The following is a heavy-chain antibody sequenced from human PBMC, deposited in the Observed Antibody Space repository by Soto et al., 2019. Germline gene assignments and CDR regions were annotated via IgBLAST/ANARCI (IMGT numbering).Heavy chain of an antibody. J-gene: IGHJ4*02. CDR2: IYYTGNN. Sequence: QVHLQESGPGLVKPSQTLSLSCTVSGDSISSPHYYWTWIRQPPGKGLEWVGYIYYTGNNFYNPALKSRVDMSVDTSTNQFSLKLASVTDADTAVYFCAREPKQNYDSSPWNGGFDSWGPGTLVTVSS. V-gene: IGHV4-30-4*01. CDR3: AREPKQNYDSSPWNGGFDS. D-gene: IGHD3-22*01. CDR1: GDSISSPHYY.